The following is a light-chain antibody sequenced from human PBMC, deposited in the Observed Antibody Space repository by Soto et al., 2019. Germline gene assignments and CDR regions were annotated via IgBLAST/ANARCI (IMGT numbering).Light chain of an antibody. CDR1: QSLAYSDGNTS. Sequence: DVVMTQSPLSLPVTLGQPASISCRSSQSLAYSDGNTSLNWFQQRPGQSPRRLIYKVSNRDSGVPDRFSGSGSGTDFTLKISRVEAEDVGVYYCMQGTHLPPYTFGQGTKLAIK. CDR3: MQGTHLPPYT. J-gene: IGKJ2*01. V-gene: IGKV2-30*01. CDR2: KVS.